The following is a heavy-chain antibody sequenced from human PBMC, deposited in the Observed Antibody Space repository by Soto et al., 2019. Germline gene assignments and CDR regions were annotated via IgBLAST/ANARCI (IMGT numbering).Heavy chain of an antibody. CDR3: AAAHCSSTSCYKRGYYYYGRDV. CDR1: GFTFTSSA. D-gene: IGHD2-2*02. J-gene: IGHJ6*01. CDR2: IVVGSGNT. Sequence: SVKVSCKASGFTFTSSAVQWVRQARGQRLEWIGWIVVGSGNTNYAQKFQERVTITRGMSTRTAYMELRSLRSEDTAQSNCAAAHCSSTSCYKRGYYYYGRDVWGHGTTIAASS. V-gene: IGHV1-58*01.